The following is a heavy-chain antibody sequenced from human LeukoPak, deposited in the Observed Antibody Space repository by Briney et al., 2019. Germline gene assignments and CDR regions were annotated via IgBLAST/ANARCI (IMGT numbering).Heavy chain of an antibody. CDR3: PSTKGGYEMATRFAP. Sequence: PGGSLRLSCAASGFTFSNYAMHWVRQAPGKGLEWVAVISHDGSDKYYADSVKGRFSISRDNSKNKVYLQMNSLKTEDKALYYCPSTKGGYEMATRFAPWGQGTLVIVSS. D-gene: IGHD5-24*01. J-gene: IGHJ5*02. CDR2: ISHDGSDK. V-gene: IGHV3-30*04. CDR1: GFTFSNYA.